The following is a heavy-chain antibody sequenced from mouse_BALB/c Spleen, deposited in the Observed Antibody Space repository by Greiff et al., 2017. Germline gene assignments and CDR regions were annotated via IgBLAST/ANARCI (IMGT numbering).Heavy chain of an antibody. J-gene: IGHJ4*01. CDR3: GQYDYDEDYYAMDY. Sequence: EVKLVESGGGLVQPGGSMKLSCVASGFTFSNYWMNWVRQSPEKGLEWVAEIRLKSNNYATHYAESVKGRFTISRDDSKSSVYLQMNNLRAEDTGIYYCGQYDYDEDYYAMDYWGQGTSVTVSS. V-gene: IGHV6-6*02. D-gene: IGHD2-4*01. CDR2: IRLKSNNYAT. CDR1: GFTFSNYW.